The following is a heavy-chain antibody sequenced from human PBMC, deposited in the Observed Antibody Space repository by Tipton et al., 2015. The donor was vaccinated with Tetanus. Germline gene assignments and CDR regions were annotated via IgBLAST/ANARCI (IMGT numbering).Heavy chain of an antibody. CDR1: GFTFSSYW. CDR3: ARPSGNGWFHDEN. CDR2: IKEDGSQK. D-gene: IGHD6-19*01. V-gene: IGHV3-7*01. Sequence: SLRLSCSASGFTFSSYWMSWVRQVPGKGLEWVANIKEDGSQKFYVESVKGRFTISRDDAKNSLYLQMNSLRVEDTAVYHCARPSGNGWFHDENWGQGTLVTVSS. J-gene: IGHJ4*02.